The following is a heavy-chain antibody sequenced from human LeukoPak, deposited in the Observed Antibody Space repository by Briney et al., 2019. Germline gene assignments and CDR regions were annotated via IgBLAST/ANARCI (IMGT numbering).Heavy chain of an antibody. J-gene: IGHJ4*02. V-gene: IGHV3-21*01. CDR1: GFTFSNYN. Sequence: GGSLRLSCAASGFTFSNYNMNWVRQAPGKGLEWVSSITRSSIYIYYADSVKGRFTISRDNSKNTLYLQMNSPRAEDTAVYYCARGPSGYHNTGGQGTLVTVSS. D-gene: IGHD5-12*01. CDR2: ITRSSIYI. CDR3: ARGPSGYHNT.